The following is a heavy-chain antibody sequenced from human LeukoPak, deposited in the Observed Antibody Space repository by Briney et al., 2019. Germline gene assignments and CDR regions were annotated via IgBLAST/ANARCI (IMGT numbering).Heavy chain of an antibody. CDR1: GGSISSYY. Sequence: SETLSLTCTVSGGSISSYYWSWIRQPPGKGLEWIGYIYYSGSTNYNPSLKSRVTISVDTSKDQFSLKLSSVTAADTAVYYCARDFPLPLTAAARWFDPWGQGTLVTVSS. CDR3: ARDFPLPLTAAARWFDP. D-gene: IGHD6-13*01. J-gene: IGHJ5*02. V-gene: IGHV4-59*12. CDR2: IYYSGST.